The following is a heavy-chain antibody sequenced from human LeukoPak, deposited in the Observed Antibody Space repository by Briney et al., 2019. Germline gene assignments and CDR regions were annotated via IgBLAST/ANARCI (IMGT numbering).Heavy chain of an antibody. CDR1: GGSISSYY. V-gene: IGHV4-59*01. J-gene: IGHJ3*02. D-gene: IGHD5-18*01. CDR3: ARRTPDGYTDAFDI. CDR2: IYYSGST. Sequence: SETLSLTCTVSGGSISSYYWSWIRQPPGKGLEWIGYIYYSGSTNYNPSLKSRVTISVDTFKNQFSLKLSSVTAADTAVYYCARRTPDGYTDAFDIWGQGTMVTVSS.